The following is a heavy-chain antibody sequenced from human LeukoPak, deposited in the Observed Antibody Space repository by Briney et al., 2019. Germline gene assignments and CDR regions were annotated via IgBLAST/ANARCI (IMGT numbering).Heavy chain of an antibody. Sequence: PSETLSLTCTVSGGSISSYYWSWIRQPPGKGLEWIGYIYYSGSTNYNPSLKSRVTISVDTSKNQFSLKLSSVTAADTAVYYCASFVLDVGTSSDGYYYMDVWGKGTTVTVSS. CDR2: IYYSGST. J-gene: IGHJ6*03. CDR3: ASFVLDVGTSSDGYYYMDV. CDR1: GGSISSYY. D-gene: IGHD2-2*01. V-gene: IGHV4-59*01.